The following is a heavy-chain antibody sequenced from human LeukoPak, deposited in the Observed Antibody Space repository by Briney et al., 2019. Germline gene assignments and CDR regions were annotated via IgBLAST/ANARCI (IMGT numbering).Heavy chain of an antibody. D-gene: IGHD3-22*01. CDR1: GYTFTSYD. J-gene: IGHJ4*02. Sequence: ASVKVSCKASGYTFTSYDINWVRQATGQGLEWMGWINPNSGGTNYAQKFQGRVTMTRDTSISTAYMELSRLRSDDTAVYYCARVLNYYDSSGYWTEHFDYWGQGTLVTVSS. CDR3: ARVLNYYDSSGYWTEHFDY. CDR2: INPNSGGT. V-gene: IGHV1-2*02.